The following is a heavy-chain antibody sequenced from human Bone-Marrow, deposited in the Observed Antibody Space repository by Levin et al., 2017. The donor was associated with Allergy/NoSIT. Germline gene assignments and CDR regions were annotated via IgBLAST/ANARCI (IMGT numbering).Heavy chain of an antibody. Sequence: GGSLRLSCVASGFTFNNAWTSWVRQAPGKGLEWVAHIKNKADGGATDYAPHLRGRFTVSRDDSKNTLELQMNSLKAEDTAVYYCATELLWFGQSPYYFDYWGRGTLVTVSS. J-gene: IGHJ4*02. CDR2: IKNKADGGAT. CDR1: GFTFNNAW. CDR3: ATELLWFGQSPYYFDY. D-gene: IGHD3-10*01. V-gene: IGHV3-15*01.